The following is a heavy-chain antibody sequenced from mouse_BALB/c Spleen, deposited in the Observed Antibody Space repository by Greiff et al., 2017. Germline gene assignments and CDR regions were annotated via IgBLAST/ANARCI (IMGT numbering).Heavy chain of an antibody. J-gene: IGHJ2*01. D-gene: IGHD2-3*01. CDR2: ISSGGSYT. V-gene: IGHV5-6-4*01. CDR1: GFTFSSYT. Sequence: EVKLVESGGGLVKPGGSLKLSCAASGFTFSSYTMSWVRQTPEKRLEWVATISSGGSYTYYPDSVKGRFTISRDNAKNTLYLQMSSLKSEDTAMYYCTRDGRGYDEYFDYWGQGTTLTVSA. CDR3: TRDGRGYDEYFDY.